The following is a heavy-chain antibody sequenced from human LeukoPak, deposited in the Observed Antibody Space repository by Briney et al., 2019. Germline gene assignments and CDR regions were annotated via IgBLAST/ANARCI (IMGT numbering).Heavy chain of an antibody. CDR3: ARDLGKNGCNSWYFDL. Sequence: GSLRLYGAASGFTLRRYRMHGVRQATGKGLVWVSRTKSDGSSTSYADCVEGRFPSSRDNAKNTLYLQMNRLRAEDTAVYYCARDLGKNGCNSWYFDLWGRGTLVTVSS. CDR1: GFTLRRYR. CDR2: TKSDGSST. V-gene: IGHV3-74*01. D-gene: IGHD4-23*01. J-gene: IGHJ2*01.